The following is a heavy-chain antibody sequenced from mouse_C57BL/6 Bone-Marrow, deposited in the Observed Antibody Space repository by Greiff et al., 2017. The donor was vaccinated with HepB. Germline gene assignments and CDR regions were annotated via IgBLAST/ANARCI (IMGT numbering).Heavy chain of an antibody. CDR3: TTEDYDGFAY. J-gene: IGHJ3*01. Sequence: VHVKQSGAELVRPGASVKLSCTASGFNIKDDYMHWVKQRPEQGLEWIGWIDPENGDTDYASKFQGKATITADTSSNTAYLQLSSLTSEDTAVYYCTTEDYDGFAYWGQGTLVTVSA. D-gene: IGHD2-4*01. CDR2: IDPENGDT. V-gene: IGHV14-4*01. CDR1: GFNIKDDY.